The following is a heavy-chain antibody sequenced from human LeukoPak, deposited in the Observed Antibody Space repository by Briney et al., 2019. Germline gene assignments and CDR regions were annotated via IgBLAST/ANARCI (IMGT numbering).Heavy chain of an antibody. CDR1: GFTFSSYA. CDR3: ARDGEYYYDSIGPGYFDY. Sequence: GGSLRLSCAASGFTFSSYAMSWVRQAPGKGLEWVSAISGSGGSTYYADSVKGRFTISRDNSKNTLYLQMNSLRAEDTAVYYCARDGEYYYDSIGPGYFDYWGQGTLVTVSS. CDR2: ISGSGGST. J-gene: IGHJ4*02. V-gene: IGHV3-23*01. D-gene: IGHD3-22*01.